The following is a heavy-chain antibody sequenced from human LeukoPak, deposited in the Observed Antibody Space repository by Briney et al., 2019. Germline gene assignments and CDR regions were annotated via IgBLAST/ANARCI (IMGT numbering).Heavy chain of an antibody. J-gene: IGHJ5*02. CDR1: GYTFTSYY. D-gene: IGHD2-21*02. V-gene: IGHV1-46*01. CDR2: INPSGGST. Sequence: GASVKVSCKASGYTFTSYYMHWVRQAPGQGLEWMGIINPSGGSTSYAQKLQGRVTMTRDTSTSTVYMELSSLRSEDTAVYYCARGFIVVVTATPGWFDPWGQGTLVTVSS. CDR3: ARGFIVVVTATPGWFDP.